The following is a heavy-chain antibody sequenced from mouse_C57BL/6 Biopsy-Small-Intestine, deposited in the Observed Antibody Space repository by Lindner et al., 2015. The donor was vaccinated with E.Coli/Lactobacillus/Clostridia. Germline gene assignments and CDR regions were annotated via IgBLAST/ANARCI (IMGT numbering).Heavy chain of an antibody. V-gene: IGHV1S55*01. CDR3: AADSSGYDSLDY. Sequence: SVKVSCKASGYTFSNYFTNYGISWVRQAPGQGLEWLGWISTYTGNTDYAQKFQGRVTMTTDTSTSTAHMELRSLRSDDTAVYYCAADSSGYDSLDYWGRGTLVTVSS. CDR2: ISTYTGNT. D-gene: IGHD1-1*01. J-gene: IGHJ4*01. CDR1: GYTFSNYFTNYG.